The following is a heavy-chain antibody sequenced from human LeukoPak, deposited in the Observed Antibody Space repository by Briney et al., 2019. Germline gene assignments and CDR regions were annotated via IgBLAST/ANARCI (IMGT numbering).Heavy chain of an antibody. CDR2: TQPDGSAQ. CDR3: LKHHDH. V-gene: IGHV3-7*01. D-gene: IGHD3-3*01. J-gene: IGHJ4*02. Sequence: GGSLRLSCAASGFTFSSYWMSWVRQAPGKGLEWVASTQPDGSAQYYVDSVRGRFTISRDNAENSLYLQMNSLRATDTAIYYCLKHHDHWGQGTLVTVSS. CDR1: GFTFSSYW.